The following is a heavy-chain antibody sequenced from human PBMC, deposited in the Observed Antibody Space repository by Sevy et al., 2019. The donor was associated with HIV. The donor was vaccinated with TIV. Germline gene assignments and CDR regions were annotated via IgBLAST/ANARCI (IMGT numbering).Heavy chain of an antibody. V-gene: IGHV3-30*18. CDR3: AKMAASMGIAVAGTGYWCFDL. CDR1: GFTFSSYG. D-gene: IGHD6-19*01. CDR2: ISYDGSNK. Sequence: GGSLRLSCAASGFTFSSYGMHWVRQAPGKGLEWVAVISYDGSNKYYADSVKGRFTISRDNSKNTLYLQMNSLRAEDTAVYYCAKMAASMGIAVAGTGYWCFDLWGRGTLVTVSS. J-gene: IGHJ2*01.